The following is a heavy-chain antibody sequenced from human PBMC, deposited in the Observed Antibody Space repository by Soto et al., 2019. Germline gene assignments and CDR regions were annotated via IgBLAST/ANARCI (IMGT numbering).Heavy chain of an antibody. Sequence: GRSVRRSCAPSGFTVSRSSMNSVHQTPGKGLEWVSYISSSSSTIYYADSVKGRFTISRDNAKNSLYLQMNSLRAEDTAVYYCARHPERIAQIGLFDPWVQGTLVIVSS. CDR1: GFTVSRSS. J-gene: IGHJ5*02. V-gene: IGHV3-48*01. CDR3: ARHPERIAQIGLFDP. CDR2: ISSSSSTI. D-gene: IGHD6-13*01.